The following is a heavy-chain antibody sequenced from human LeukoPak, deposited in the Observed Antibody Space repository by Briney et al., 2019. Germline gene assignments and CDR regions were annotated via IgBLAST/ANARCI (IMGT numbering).Heavy chain of an antibody. CDR2: INPNSGGT. J-gene: IGHJ5*02. CDR3: AREYSAAVAGTGWFDP. CDR1: GYTFTGYY. Sequence: ASVKVSCKASGYTFTGYYMHWVRQAPGQGLEWMGWINPNSGGTNYAQKFQGRVTMTRDTSISTAYMELSRLRSDDTAVYYCAREYSAAVAGTGWFDPWGQGTLVTVSS. D-gene: IGHD6-19*01. V-gene: IGHV1-2*02.